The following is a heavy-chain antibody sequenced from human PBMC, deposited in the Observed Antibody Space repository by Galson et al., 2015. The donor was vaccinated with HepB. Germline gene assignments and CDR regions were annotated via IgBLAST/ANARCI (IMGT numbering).Heavy chain of an antibody. CDR3: AKEDRTYYAFWSGPGSGMDG. V-gene: IGHV3-23*01. Sequence: SLRLSCAASGFTFSTYAMNWVRQAPGKGLEWVSAISGSGGSTYYADSVKGRFTIARDNSKNSLYLQMNSLRAEDTAVYYCAKEDRTYYAFWSGPGSGMDGWGQGTTVTVSS. CDR2: ISGSGGST. CDR1: GFTFSTYA. J-gene: IGHJ6*02. D-gene: IGHD3-3*01.